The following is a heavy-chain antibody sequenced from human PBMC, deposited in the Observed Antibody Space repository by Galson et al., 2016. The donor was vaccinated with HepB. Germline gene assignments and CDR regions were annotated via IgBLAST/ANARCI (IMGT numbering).Heavy chain of an antibody. CDR3: AKSVGIQLWLDHAFDI. CDR1: GFTFSSYW. V-gene: IGHV3-7*01. D-gene: IGHD5-18*01. CDR2: IKEDGSEE. Sequence: RLSCAASGFTFSSYWMSWVRQAPGKGLEWVANIKEDGSEEYYVDSVKGRFTISRDNAKNTLYVQMNSLRAEDTAVYYCAKSVGIQLWLDHAFDIWGQGTMVTVSS. J-gene: IGHJ3*02.